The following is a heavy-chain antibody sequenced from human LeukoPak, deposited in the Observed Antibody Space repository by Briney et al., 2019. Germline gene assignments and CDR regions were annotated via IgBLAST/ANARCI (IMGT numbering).Heavy chain of an antibody. CDR3: ARGGPAASIPGAFEI. V-gene: IGHV4-4*01. CDR1: GGSISSSNW. J-gene: IGHJ3*02. CDR2: IYHSGST. D-gene: IGHD2-2*01. Sequence: SETLSLTCAVSGGSISSSNWWSRVRQPPGKGLEWIGEIYHSGSTNYNPSLKSRVTMSVDTPKNQLSLKLRPVTAADTAVYCCARGGPAASIPGAFEIWGQGTMVTVSP.